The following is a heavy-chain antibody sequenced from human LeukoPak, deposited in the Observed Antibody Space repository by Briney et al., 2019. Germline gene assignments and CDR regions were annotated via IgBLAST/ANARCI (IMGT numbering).Heavy chain of an antibody. Sequence: PSETLSLTCTVSGGSINNYYWSWIRQPPGKGLEWIGYIYYRGSTNYNPSLKSRVTFSVDTSKNQFSLKLNSVTAADTAVYYCARGGDYGGLRYFDYWGQGTLVTVSS. CDR2: IYYRGST. CDR1: GGSINNYY. V-gene: IGHV4-59*01. D-gene: IGHD4-23*01. J-gene: IGHJ4*02. CDR3: ARGGDYGGLRYFDY.